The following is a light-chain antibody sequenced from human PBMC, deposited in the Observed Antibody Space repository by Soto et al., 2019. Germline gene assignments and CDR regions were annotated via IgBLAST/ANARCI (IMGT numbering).Light chain of an antibody. CDR3: QAYDYSLTASV. V-gene: IGLV1-40*01. Sequence: QSVLTQTPSVSGAQGQRVTIPCTGNSSNLGAGYDVHWYQQLPGTAPKLVIYGNRNRPSGVPERFSGSKSGTSASLAITGLQAEDEGDYYCQAYDYSLTASVFGGGTQLTVL. CDR2: GNR. J-gene: IGLJ3*02. CDR1: SSNLGAGYD.